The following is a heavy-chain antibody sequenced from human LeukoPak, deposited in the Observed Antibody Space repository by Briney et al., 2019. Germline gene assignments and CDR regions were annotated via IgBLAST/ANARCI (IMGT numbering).Heavy chain of an antibody. D-gene: IGHD4-23*01. CDR3: ARGIEYVTLDY. J-gene: IGHJ4*02. Sequence: PSESLSLTCAVSGGSISSYYWSWIPQPPGKGLEWIGYIYYSGSTNYNPSLKSRVTMSVDTSKNQFSLKLSSVTAADTAVYYCARGIEYVTLDYWGQGTLVTVSS. CDR2: IYYSGST. CDR1: GGSISSYY. V-gene: IGHV4-59*08.